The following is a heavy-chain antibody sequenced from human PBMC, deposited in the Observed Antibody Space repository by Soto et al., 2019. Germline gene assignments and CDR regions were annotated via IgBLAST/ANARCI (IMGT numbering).Heavy chain of an antibody. CDR1: GGAIGSHY. D-gene: IGHD3-3*01. Sequence: PSETLSLTCTISGGAIGSHYWTWIRQPAGKGLEWIGRIYGSGSTKYNPSLQSRVTTSLDTSKNQFSLRLESVTAADTAVYYCARGQRFSDWFDPWGQGTLVTVSS. CDR2: IYGSGST. J-gene: IGHJ5*02. V-gene: IGHV4-4*07. CDR3: ARGQRFSDWFDP.